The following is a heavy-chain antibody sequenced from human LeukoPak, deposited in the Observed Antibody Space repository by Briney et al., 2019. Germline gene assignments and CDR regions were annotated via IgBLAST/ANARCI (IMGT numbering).Heavy chain of an antibody. Sequence: ASVKVSCKASGYTFTGYYMHWVRQAPGQGLEWMGWINPNSGGTNYAQKFQGRVTMTRDTSISTAYMELSRLRSDDTAVYYCARHVWGVINWFDPWGQGTPVTVSS. CDR1: GYTFTGYY. D-gene: IGHD3-16*01. CDR2: INPNSGGT. CDR3: ARHVWGVINWFDP. J-gene: IGHJ5*02. V-gene: IGHV1-2*02.